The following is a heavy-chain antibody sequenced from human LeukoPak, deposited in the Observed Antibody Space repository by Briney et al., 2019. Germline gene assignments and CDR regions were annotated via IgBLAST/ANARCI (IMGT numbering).Heavy chain of an antibody. Sequence: SSETLSLTCAVYGGSFSGYYWSWIRQPPGKGLEWIGEINHSGSTNYNPSLKSRVTISVDTSKNQFSLKLSSVTAADTAVYYCASTIFGVATKDYWGQGTLVTVSS. CDR1: GGSFSGYY. V-gene: IGHV4-34*01. D-gene: IGHD3-3*01. J-gene: IGHJ4*02. CDR2: INHSGST. CDR3: ASTIFGVATKDY.